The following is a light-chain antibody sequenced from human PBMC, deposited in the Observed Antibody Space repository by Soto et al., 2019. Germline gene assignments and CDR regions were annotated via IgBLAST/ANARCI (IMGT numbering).Light chain of an antibody. J-gene: IGLJ3*02. CDR1: SSNIGAGYD. CDR3: QSYDSSLSGV. V-gene: IGLV1-40*01. Sequence: QSVLTQPPSVSGAPGQRVTISCTGSSSNIGAGYDVHWYQQLPGTAPKLHIYGNSNRPSGVPDRFSGSKSGTSASLAITGLQAEDEADYYCQSYDSSLSGVFGAGTKLTVL. CDR2: GNS.